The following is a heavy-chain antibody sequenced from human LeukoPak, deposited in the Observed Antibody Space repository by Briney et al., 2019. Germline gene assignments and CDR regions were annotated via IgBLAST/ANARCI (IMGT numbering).Heavy chain of an antibody. CDR2: MRYDGSNK. D-gene: IGHD5-24*01. Sequence: GGSLRLSCAASGFTFSDYDMHWVRPAPGKGLEWVAFMRYDGSNKYYADSVKGRFTISRDNSKNTLYLQMSSLRAEDTAVFYCAKDLGTPGYNFDYLGQGSLVTVSS. CDR1: GFTFSDYD. J-gene: IGHJ4*02. CDR3: AKDLGTPGYNFDY. V-gene: IGHV3-30*02.